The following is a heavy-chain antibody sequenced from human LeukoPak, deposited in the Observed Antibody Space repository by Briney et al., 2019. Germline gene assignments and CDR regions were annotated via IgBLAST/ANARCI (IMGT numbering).Heavy chain of an antibody. CDR1: GFTFSSYA. CDR2: ISGNGGST. V-gene: IGHV3-23*01. Sequence: PGGSLRLSCAASGFTFSSYAMSWVRQAPGKGLEWVSAISGNGGSTYYADSVKGRFTISRDNSKNTLYLQMNSLRAEDTAVYYCAKDPGYDSSGFSDYWGQGTLVTVSS. CDR3: AKDPGYDSSGFSDY. J-gene: IGHJ4*02. D-gene: IGHD3-22*01.